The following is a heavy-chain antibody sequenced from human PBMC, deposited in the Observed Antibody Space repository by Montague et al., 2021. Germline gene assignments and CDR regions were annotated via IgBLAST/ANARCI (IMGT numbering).Heavy chain of an antibody. V-gene: IGHV4-61*01. Sequence: SETLSLTCNVSGGSVSTGNYYWTWIRQPPGKELEWIGYIYYTGSSKYNPSLESRVTISISTSKKQFTLKLSSVTAADTAVYYCGRGQWLVPYYLDSWGQGTLVTVSS. CDR3: GRGQWLVPYYLDS. CDR1: GGSVSTGNYY. D-gene: IGHD6-19*01. CDR2: IYYTGSS. J-gene: IGHJ4*02.